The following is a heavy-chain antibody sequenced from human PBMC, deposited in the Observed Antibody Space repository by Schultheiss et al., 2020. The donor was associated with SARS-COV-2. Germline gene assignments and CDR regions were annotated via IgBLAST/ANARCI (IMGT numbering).Heavy chain of an antibody. J-gene: IGHJ4*02. Sequence: GGSLRLSCAASGFTFSSSWMHWVCQAPGKGLEWVSSISSSSSYIYYADSVKGRFTISRENAKNSLFLQMNSLRAEDTAVYYCARDRVPGDPLVYWGQGTLVTVSS. CDR1: GFTFSSSW. V-gene: IGHV3-21*01. CDR2: ISSSSSYI. CDR3: ARDRVPGDPLVY. D-gene: IGHD2-21*02.